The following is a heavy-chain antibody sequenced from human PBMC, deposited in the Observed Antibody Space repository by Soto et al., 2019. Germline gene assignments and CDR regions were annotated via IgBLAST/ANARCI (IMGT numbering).Heavy chain of an antibody. CDR1: VGSFSGSY. D-gene: IGHD3-3*01. Sequence: SETLSLACAVVVGSFSGSYWRWIGQPPGHGRGWMGEINHSGSTNYNPSLKSRVTISVDTSKNQFSLKLSSVTAADTAVYYCARVRGTYHDFWSGSAPHYGMDVWGQGTTVTVPS. J-gene: IGHJ6*02. V-gene: IGHV4-34*01. CDR2: INHSGST. CDR3: ARVRGTYHDFWSGSAPHYGMDV.